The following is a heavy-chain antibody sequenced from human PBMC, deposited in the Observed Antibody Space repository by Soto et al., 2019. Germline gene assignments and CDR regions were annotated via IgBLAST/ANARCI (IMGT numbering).Heavy chain of an antibody. CDR2: IIDSGGST. Sequence: PGGSLRLSCAASGFTFSSCAMGWVRQAPGKGLEWVSDIIDSGGSTYYADSVKGRFTISRDNSKNTLYLQMNSLRAEDTAVYYCARGEGSSYDRLYNWFDPWGQGTLVTVSS. CDR1: GFTFSSCA. V-gene: IGHV3-23*01. CDR3: ARGEGSSYDRLYNWFDP. J-gene: IGHJ5*02. D-gene: IGHD6-13*01.